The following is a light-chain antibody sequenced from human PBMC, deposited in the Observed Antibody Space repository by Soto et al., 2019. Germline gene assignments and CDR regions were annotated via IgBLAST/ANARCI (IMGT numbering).Light chain of an antibody. CDR1: QGISSA. V-gene: IGKV3-15*01. Sequence: EVVMRQSPATLSVSPGESATLSCRASQGISSALAWYPHKPGQAPRLVIYDTSTRGNGVPPRFTGSRSGTEFTLTISSLQSEDFAVYYCQRYNSWPLTFGGGTRLDNK. CDR2: DTS. J-gene: IGKJ4*01. CDR3: QRYNSWPLT.